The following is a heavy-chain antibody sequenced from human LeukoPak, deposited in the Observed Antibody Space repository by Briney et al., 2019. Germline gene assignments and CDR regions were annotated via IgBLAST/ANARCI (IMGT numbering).Heavy chain of an antibody. CDR2: IYYSGST. CDR3: AREGCSSTSCYPVAFDI. D-gene: IGHD2-2*01. V-gene: IGHV4-59*06. CDR1: GGSISNYY. J-gene: IGHJ3*02. Sequence: PSETLSLTCTVSGGSISNYYWSWIRQHPGKGLEWIGYIYYSGSTYYNPSLKSRVTISVDTSKNQFSLKLSSVTAADTAVYYCAREGCSSTSCYPVAFDIWGQGTMVTVSS.